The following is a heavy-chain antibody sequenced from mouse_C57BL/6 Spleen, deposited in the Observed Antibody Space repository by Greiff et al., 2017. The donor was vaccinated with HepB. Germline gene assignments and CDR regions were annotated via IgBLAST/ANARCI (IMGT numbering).Heavy chain of an antibody. CDR3: ATTVVGYAMDY. J-gene: IGHJ4*01. CDR2: ISDGGSYT. V-gene: IGHV5-4*03. Sequence: EVKLEESGGGLVKPGGSLKLSCAASGFTFSSYAMSWVRQTPEKRLEWVATISDGGSYTYYPDNVKGRFTISRDNAKNNLYLQMSHLKSEDTAMYYCATTVVGYAMDYWGQGTSVTVSS. CDR1: GFTFSSYA. D-gene: IGHD1-1*01.